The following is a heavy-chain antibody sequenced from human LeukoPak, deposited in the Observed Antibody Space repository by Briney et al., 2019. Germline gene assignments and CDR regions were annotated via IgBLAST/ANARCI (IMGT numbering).Heavy chain of an antibody. Sequence: PGGSLRLSCAASGFTFSGSAIHWFRQASGKGLEWVGRITDKRNSYATAYAASVIGRFTISRDDSENTAFLQMNGLKSEDTAVYYCFYDFWGTQKYYFDSWGQGTLVTVSS. CDR2: ITDKRNSYAT. CDR3: FYDFWGTQKYYFDS. J-gene: IGHJ4*02. D-gene: IGHD3-3*01. V-gene: IGHV3-73*01. CDR1: GFTFSGSA.